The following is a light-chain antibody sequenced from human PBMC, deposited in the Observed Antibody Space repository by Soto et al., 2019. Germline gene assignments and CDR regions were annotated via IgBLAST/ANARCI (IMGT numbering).Light chain of an antibody. CDR3: NSYTTGTTWV. V-gene: IGLV2-14*01. J-gene: IGLJ3*02. Sequence: QSVLTQPASVSGSPGQSITISCTGTTSDVGRSNDVSWHQQHPGKAPKLMIFDVSNRPSGVSDRFSGSKSGNTASLTISGLQAEDEADYYCNSYTTGTTWVFGGGTKLTVL. CDR1: TSDVGRSND. CDR2: DVS.